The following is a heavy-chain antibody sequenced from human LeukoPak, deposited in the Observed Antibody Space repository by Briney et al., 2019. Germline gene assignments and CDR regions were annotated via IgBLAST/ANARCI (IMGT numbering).Heavy chain of an antibody. D-gene: IGHD5-18*01. CDR2: IRWDAGST. CDR3: ARDPRGITALVDYFDY. V-gene: IGHV3-43D*03. J-gene: IGHJ4*02. Sequence: GGSLRLSCVASGFTFDDYAMHWVRQVPGKGLEWVSIIRWDAGSTYYADSVKGRFTISRDNAKNSLYLQMSSLRVEDTAVYYCARDPRGITALVDYFDYWGQGTLVTVSS. CDR1: GFTFDDYA.